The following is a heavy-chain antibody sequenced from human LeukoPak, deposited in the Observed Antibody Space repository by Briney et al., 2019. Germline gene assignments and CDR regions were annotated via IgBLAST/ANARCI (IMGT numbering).Heavy chain of an antibody. V-gene: IGHV3-23*01. CDR1: GFTFSSYA. CDR2: ISGSGGST. CDR3: AKGHDFWSGWFDP. J-gene: IGHJ5*02. D-gene: IGHD3-3*01. Sequence: PGGSLSLSCAASGFTFSSYAVSWVRQAPGKGLEWVSAISGSGGSTYYADSVKGRFTISRDNSKNTLYLQMNSLRAEDTAVYYCAKGHDFWSGWFDPWGRGTLVTVSS.